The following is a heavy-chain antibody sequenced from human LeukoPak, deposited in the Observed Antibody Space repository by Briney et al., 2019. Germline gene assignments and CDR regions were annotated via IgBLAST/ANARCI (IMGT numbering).Heavy chain of an antibody. Sequence: ASVKVSCKAPGYTFTGYYMHWVRQAPGQGLEWMGRINPNSGGTNYAQKFQGRVTMTRDTSISTAYMELSRLRSDDTAVYYCARSPFRSGWYTGDYWGQGTLVTVSS. CDR1: GYTFTGYY. J-gene: IGHJ4*02. V-gene: IGHV1-2*06. CDR2: INPNSGGT. CDR3: ARSPFRSGWYTGDY. D-gene: IGHD6-19*01.